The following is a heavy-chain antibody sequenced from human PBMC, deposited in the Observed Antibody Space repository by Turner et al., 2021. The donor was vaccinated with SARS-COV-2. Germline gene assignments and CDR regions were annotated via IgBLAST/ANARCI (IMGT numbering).Heavy chain of an antibody. CDR3: VRVGGYCSGGSCYSLWFDP. D-gene: IGHD2-15*01. CDR1: VFTFSSYW. V-gene: IGHV3-7*01. CDR2: IKLDGSDE. Sequence: EVQLVESGGGLVQPGGSLRLSCAASVFTFSSYWMSWVRQAPGKGLEWVANIKLDGSDEYSVDSVKGRFTISRDNAKNSLYLQMNSLRAEDTAVYYCVRVGGYCSGGSCYSLWFDPWGQGTLVTVSS. J-gene: IGHJ5*02.